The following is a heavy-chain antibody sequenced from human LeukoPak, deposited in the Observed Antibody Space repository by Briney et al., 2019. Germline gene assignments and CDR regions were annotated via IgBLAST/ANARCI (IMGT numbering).Heavy chain of an antibody. Sequence: ASVKVSCKASGYTFTRYGISWVRQSPGQGLEWMGWISAYNGNTNYAQKLQGRVTMTTDTSTSTAYMELRSLRSDDTAVYYCARAPLGSYSSSSTTNDYWGQGTLVTVSS. CDR3: ARAPLGSYSSSSTTNDY. J-gene: IGHJ4*02. V-gene: IGHV1-18*01. D-gene: IGHD6-19*01. CDR2: ISAYNGNT. CDR1: GYTFTRYG.